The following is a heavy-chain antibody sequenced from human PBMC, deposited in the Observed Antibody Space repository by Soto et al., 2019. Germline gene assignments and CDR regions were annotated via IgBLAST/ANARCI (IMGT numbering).Heavy chain of an antibody. V-gene: IGHV3-30*18. CDR2: ISYDGRNK. CDR3: AKGQERGGVIYSFDY. CDR1: GFTFSSYG. D-gene: IGHD3-16*02. Sequence: GGSLRLSCAASGFTFSSYGMHWVRQAPGKGLEWVAVISYDGRNKYHADSVKGRFTISRDNSKNTLYLQMNSLRAEDTAVYYWAKGQERGGVIYSFDYGARETRFPFPS. J-gene: IGHJ4*02.